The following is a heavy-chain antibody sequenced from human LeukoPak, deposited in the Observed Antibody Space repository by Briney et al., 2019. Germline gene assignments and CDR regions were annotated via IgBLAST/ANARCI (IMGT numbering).Heavy chain of an antibody. CDR2: ISAYSGNT. CDR1: GYPFTSYG. J-gene: IGHJ5*02. V-gene: IGHV1-18*01. CDR3: ARRPVRGNWFDP. Sequence: ASVKVSCKASGYPFTSYGINWVRQAPGQGLEWMGWISAYSGNTNYAQKFQDRVTMTTDTSTGTVYMDLRSLRSDDTAVYYCARRPVRGNWFDPWGQGTLVTVSS. D-gene: IGHD3-10*01.